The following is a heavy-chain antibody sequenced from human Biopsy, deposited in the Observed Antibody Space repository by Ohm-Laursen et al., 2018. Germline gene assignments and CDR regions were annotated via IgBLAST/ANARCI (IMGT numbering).Heavy chain of an antibody. Sequence: GASVKVSCKVSGYTLTDLSMHWVRQAPGKGLEWMGGFAPENGKTIYAQKFQGRVTMTEDTSTDTAYMELSNLRSEDTAVYYCAGDINNWNANYWGQGTLVIVSS. CDR3: AGDINNWNANY. V-gene: IGHV1-24*01. CDR1: GYTLTDLS. D-gene: IGHD1-20*01. J-gene: IGHJ4*02. CDR2: FAPENGKT.